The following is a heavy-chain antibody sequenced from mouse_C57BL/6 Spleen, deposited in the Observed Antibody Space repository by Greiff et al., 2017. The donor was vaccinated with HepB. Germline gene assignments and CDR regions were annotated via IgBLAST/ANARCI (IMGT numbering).Heavy chain of an antibody. Sequence: VQGVESGPELVKPGASVKLSCKASGYTFTSYDINWVKQRPGQGLEWIGWIYPRDGSTKYNEKFKGKATLTVDTSSSTAYMELHSLTSEDSAVYFCARFDGNSGLDYWGQGTTLTVSS. CDR1: GYTFTSYD. D-gene: IGHD2-1*01. J-gene: IGHJ2*01. CDR3: ARFDGNSGLDY. V-gene: IGHV1-85*01. CDR2: IYPRDGST.